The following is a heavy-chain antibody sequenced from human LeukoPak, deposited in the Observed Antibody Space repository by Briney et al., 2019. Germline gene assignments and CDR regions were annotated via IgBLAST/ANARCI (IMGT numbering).Heavy chain of an antibody. V-gene: IGHV1-18*01. CDR1: GYTFTSYG. CDR2: ISVYNGST. D-gene: IGHD3-3*01. CDR3: ARGVKYYDFWSHRYYFDY. Sequence: ASVRVSCKASGYTFTSYGITWVRQAPGQGLEWMGWISVYNGSTNYAQKLQGRVTMTTDTSTSTAYMELRSLRSDDTAVYYCARGVKYYDFWSHRYYFDYWGQGTLVTVSS. J-gene: IGHJ4*02.